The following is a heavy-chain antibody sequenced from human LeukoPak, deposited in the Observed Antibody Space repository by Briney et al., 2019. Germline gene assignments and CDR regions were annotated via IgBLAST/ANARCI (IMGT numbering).Heavy chain of an antibody. CDR2: MNPNSGNT. V-gene: IGHV1-8*02. CDR1: GYTFTSYD. J-gene: IGHJ6*03. D-gene: IGHD3/OR15-3a*01. CDR3: ARAPVWTGYYYYMDV. Sequence: ASVKVSCKASGYTFTSYDINWVRQTTGQGLEWMGWMNPNSGNTGYAQKFQGRVTITRNTSISTAYMELSSLRSEDTAVYYCARAPVWTGYYYYMDVWGKGTTVTVSS.